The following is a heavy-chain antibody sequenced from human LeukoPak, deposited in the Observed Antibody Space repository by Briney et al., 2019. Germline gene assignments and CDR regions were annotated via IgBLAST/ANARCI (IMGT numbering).Heavy chain of an antibody. D-gene: IGHD3-22*01. Sequence: SETLSLTCAVYGGSFSGYFWSWVRQSPGKGLEWIGEINHSGNINYNPSLKSRVTISVDTSKNQFSLKLSSVTAADTAVYYCARDRSRKYDSSGYYYVGDAFDIWGQGTMVTVSS. J-gene: IGHJ3*02. V-gene: IGHV4-34*01. CDR2: INHSGNI. CDR1: GGSFSGYF. CDR3: ARDRSRKYDSSGYYYVGDAFDI.